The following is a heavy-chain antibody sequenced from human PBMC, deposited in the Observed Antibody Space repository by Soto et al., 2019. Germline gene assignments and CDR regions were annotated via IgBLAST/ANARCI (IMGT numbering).Heavy chain of an antibody. V-gene: IGHV4-39*01. CDR2: IYYSGST. D-gene: IGHD3-3*01. CDR1: GGSISSSSYY. CDR3: ARHVGRVVDVLRASLYYFDD. Sequence: SETLSLTCTVSGGSISSSSYYWGWIRQPPGKGLEWIGSIYYSGSTYYNPSLKSRVTISVDTSKNQFSLKLSSVTAADTAVYYCARHVGRVVDVLRASLYYFDDWDQGSLVTVSS. J-gene: IGHJ4*02.